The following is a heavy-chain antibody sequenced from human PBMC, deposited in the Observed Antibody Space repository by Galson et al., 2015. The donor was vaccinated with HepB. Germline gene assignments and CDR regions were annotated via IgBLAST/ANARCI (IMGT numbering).Heavy chain of an antibody. CDR2: INSDGSST. Sequence: SLRLSCAASGFTNYWMHWVRQAPGRGLVWVSRINSDGSSTSYADSVKGRFTISRDNAKNKLYLQMNSLRDEDTDVYYCAREGRRTGEVTKAFDMWVQGTMVTVSS. D-gene: IGHD7-27*01. V-gene: IGHV3-74*01. CDR1: GFTNYW. CDR3: AREGRRTGEVTKAFDM. J-gene: IGHJ3*02.